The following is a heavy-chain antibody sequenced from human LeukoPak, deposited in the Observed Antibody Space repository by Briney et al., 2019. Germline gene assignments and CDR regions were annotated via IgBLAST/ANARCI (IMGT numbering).Heavy chain of an antibody. CDR3: ARDPGFPSQRLLYPVLYFDY. Sequence: GGSLRLSCAASGFTFSSYSMNWVRQAPGKGLKWVSSISSSSSYIYYADSVKGRFTISRDNAKNSLYLQMTSLRAEDTAVYYCARDPGFPSQRLLYPVLYFDYWGQGTLVTVSS. J-gene: IGHJ4*02. CDR1: GFTFSSYS. D-gene: IGHD2-2*02. V-gene: IGHV3-21*01. CDR2: ISSSSSYI.